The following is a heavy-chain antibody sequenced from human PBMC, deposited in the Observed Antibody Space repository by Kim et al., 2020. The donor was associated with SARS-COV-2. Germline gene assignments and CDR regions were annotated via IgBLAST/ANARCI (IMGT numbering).Heavy chain of an antibody. D-gene: IGHD3-22*01. CDR3: AREYYDSSGSTLNWYFDL. V-gene: IGHV3-11*06. J-gene: IGHJ2*01. Sequence: KGRFTISRDNAKNSLYLQMNSLRAEDTAVYYCAREYYDSSGSTLNWYFDLWGRGTLVTVSS.